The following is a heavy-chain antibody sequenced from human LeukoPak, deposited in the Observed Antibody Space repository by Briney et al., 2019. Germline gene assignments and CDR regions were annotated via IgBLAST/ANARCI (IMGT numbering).Heavy chain of an antibody. CDR2: IHSSGGS. CDR3: ARLGSYHDF. V-gene: IGHV4-4*09. CDR1: GASISNYY. D-gene: IGHD1-26*01. J-gene: IGHJ4*02. Sequence: PSETLSLTCTVSGASISNYYWSWIRQTPEKGLEWMGHIHSSGGSSYCPSLKSRLTLSIDTSRNQLSLKLPSVTAADTAVYFCARLGSYHDFWGQGDLVTVSS.